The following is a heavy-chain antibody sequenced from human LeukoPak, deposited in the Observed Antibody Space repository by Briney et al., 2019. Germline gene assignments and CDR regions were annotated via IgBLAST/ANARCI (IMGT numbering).Heavy chain of an antibody. Sequence: ASVKVSCKASGGTFSSYAISWVRQAPGQGLEWMGGIIPIFGTANYAQRFQGRVSITTDESTSTAYMELSSLRSEDTAVYYCAREARFFPGFDPWGQGTLVTVSS. D-gene: IGHD3-3*01. CDR3: AREARFFPGFDP. CDR2: IIPIFGTA. V-gene: IGHV1-69*05. CDR1: GGTFSSYA. J-gene: IGHJ5*02.